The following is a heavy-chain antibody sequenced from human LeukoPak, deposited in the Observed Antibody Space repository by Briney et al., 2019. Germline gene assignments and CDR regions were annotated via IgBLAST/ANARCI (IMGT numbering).Heavy chain of an antibody. Sequence: SETLSLTCTVSGGSISSSSYYWGWIRQPPGKGLEWIGSIYYSGSTYYNPSLKSRVTISVDTSKNQFSLKLSSVTAADTAVYYCARGPSNPYYYDSSGLYFDYWGQGTLVTVSS. J-gene: IGHJ4*02. CDR3: ARGPSNPYYYDSSGLYFDY. D-gene: IGHD3-22*01. CDR1: GGSISSSSYY. V-gene: IGHV4-39*07. CDR2: IYYSGST.